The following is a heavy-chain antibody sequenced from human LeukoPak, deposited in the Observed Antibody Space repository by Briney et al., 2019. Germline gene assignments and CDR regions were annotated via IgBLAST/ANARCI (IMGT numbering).Heavy chain of an antibody. Sequence: SETLSLTCTVSGGSIGSSSYYWGWIRQPPGKGLEWIGSIYYSGSTYYNPSLKSRVTISVDTSKNQFSLKLSSVTAADTAVYYCARDRDSSGLRDFDLWGRGTLVTVSA. J-gene: IGHJ2*01. D-gene: IGHD3-22*01. CDR1: GGSIGSSSYY. V-gene: IGHV4-39*07. CDR3: ARDRDSSGLRDFDL. CDR2: IYYSGST.